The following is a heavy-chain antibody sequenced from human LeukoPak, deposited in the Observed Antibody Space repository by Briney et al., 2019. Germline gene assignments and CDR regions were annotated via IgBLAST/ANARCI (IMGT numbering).Heavy chain of an antibody. CDR3: SRENGAFSPFGY. V-gene: IGHV4-4*02. CDR2: ISLTGLT. Sequence: SETLSLTCGVSGGFISNTNWWSWVRPPPGQGLEWIGEISLTGLTHYNPSLESRVTVSLDKSKNQLSLNLTSVTVADTAVYYCSRENGAFSPFGYWGQGTLVTV. J-gene: IGHJ4*02. D-gene: IGHD2-8*01. CDR1: GGFISNTNW.